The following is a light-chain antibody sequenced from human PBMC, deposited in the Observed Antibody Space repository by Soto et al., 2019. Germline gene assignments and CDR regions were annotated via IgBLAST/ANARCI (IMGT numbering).Light chain of an antibody. CDR3: QQYGNSWYT. V-gene: IGKV3-20*01. J-gene: IGKJ2*01. CDR1: QSVSARS. Sequence: ENVLTQSPGTLSLSPGERATLSCRASQSVSARSLAWYQHKPDQAPRLLIHGASSRATGIPDRFSGSGSGTDFTLTISRLEPEDFAVDYCQQYGNSWYTFGQGTKLEIK. CDR2: GAS.